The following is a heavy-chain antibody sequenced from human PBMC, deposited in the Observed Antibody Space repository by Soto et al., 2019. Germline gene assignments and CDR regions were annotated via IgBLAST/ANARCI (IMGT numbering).Heavy chain of an antibody. D-gene: IGHD3-3*01. CDR3: ARDKRDLRFLEWSYYFDY. J-gene: IGHJ4*02. Sequence: HPGGSLRLSCAASGFSFINYAMTWVRQAPGKGLEWVAVISYDGSNKYYADSVKGRFTISRDNSKNTLYLQMNSLRAEDTAVYYCARDKRDLRFLEWSYYFDYWGQGTLVTVSS. CDR1: GFSFINYA. V-gene: IGHV3-30-3*01. CDR2: ISYDGSNK.